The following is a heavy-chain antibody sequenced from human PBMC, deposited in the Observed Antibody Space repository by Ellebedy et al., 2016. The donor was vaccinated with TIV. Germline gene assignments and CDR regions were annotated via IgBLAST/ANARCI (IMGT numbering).Heavy chain of an antibody. CDR3: ARDVLRDGDYYYYYYYGMDV. Sequence: ASVKVSCKASGGTFSSYAISWVRQAPGQGLEWMEGIIPIFGTANYAQKFQGRVTITADESTSTAYMELSSLRSEDTAVYYCARDVLRDGDYYYYYYYGMDVWGQGTTVTVSS. J-gene: IGHJ6*02. CDR2: IIPIFGTA. CDR1: GGTFSSYA. D-gene: IGHD4-17*01. V-gene: IGHV1-69*13.